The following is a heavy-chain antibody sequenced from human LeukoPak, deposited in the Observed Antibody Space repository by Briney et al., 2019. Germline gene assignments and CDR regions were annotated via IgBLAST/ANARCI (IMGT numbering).Heavy chain of an antibody. CDR1: GFTFSSYA. CDR2: ISYDGRNK. J-gene: IGHJ4*02. CDR3: ARSITIFGVVIAAGVDY. D-gene: IGHD3-3*01. V-gene: IGHV3-30*04. Sequence: GGSLRLSCAASGFTFSSYAMHWVRQAPGKGLEWVAVISYDGRNKYYADSVKGRFTISRDNSKNTLYLQMNSLRAEDTAVYYCARSITIFGVVIAAGVDYWGQGTLVTVSS.